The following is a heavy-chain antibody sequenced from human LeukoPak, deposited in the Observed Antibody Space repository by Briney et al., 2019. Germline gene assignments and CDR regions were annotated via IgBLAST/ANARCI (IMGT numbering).Heavy chain of an antibody. J-gene: IGHJ1*01. CDR3: ARAQYYYDISGYYSYFQH. D-gene: IGHD3-22*01. Sequence: PGGSLRLSCAASGFTVSSNYMSWVRQAPGKGLEWDSVIYSGGSTYYADSVKGRFTISRDNSKNTLYLQMNSLRAEDTAVYYCARAQYYYDISGYYSYFQHWRQGTLVTVSS. CDR1: GFTVSSNY. CDR2: IYSGGST. V-gene: IGHV3-53*01.